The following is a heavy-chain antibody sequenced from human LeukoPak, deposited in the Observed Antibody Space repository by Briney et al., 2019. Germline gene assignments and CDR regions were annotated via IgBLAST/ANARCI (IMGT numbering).Heavy chain of an antibody. Sequence: GGSLRLSCAASGFTFSSYWMHWVRQAPGKGLGWVSRINSDGRSTSYADSVKGRFTISRDNAKNTLYLQMNSLRAEDTAVYYCARGKIYDFWSGYLQYYFDYWGQGTLVTVSS. CDR1: GFTFSSYW. V-gene: IGHV3-74*01. CDR3: ARGKIYDFWSGYLQYYFDY. J-gene: IGHJ4*02. D-gene: IGHD3-3*01. CDR2: INSDGRST.